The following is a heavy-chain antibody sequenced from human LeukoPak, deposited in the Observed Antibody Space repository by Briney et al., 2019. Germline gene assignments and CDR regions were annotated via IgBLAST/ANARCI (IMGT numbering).Heavy chain of an antibody. D-gene: IGHD4-17*01. J-gene: IGHJ4*02. CDR3: TPTTVTTRTIDF. V-gene: IGHV3-49*04. CDR1: GFTFGAYA. CDR2: IRNKAYGGTT. Sequence: PGGSLRLSCTASGFTFGAYAMSWVRQAPGKGLEWVGFIRNKAYGGTTEYAASVKGRFTISRDDSKSIAYLQMNSLKMEDTPVYYCTPTTVTTRTIDFWGQGTLVTVSS.